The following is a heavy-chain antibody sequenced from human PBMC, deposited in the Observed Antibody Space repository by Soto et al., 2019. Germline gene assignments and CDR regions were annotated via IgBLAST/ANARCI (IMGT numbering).Heavy chain of an antibody. J-gene: IGHJ6*02. CDR1: GFPFSNYG. Sequence: GGSVKVYFKASGFPFSNYGLNLVRQAPGQGLEWMGWVSANNGHTNYAQNLQGRVSMTTDTSTSTAYMELRGLTFDDTAVYYCARDIESVTAKHFFYYYAMDVWGQGTTVTVSS. D-gene: IGHD2-8*01. CDR3: ARDIESVTAKHFFYYYAMDV. V-gene: IGHV1-18*01. CDR2: VSANNGHT.